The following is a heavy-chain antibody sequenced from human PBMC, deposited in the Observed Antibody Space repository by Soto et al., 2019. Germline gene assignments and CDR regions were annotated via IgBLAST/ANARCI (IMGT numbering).Heavy chain of an antibody. CDR1: GYTFTGYG. CDR2: ISAYNGNT. J-gene: IGHJ4*01. Sequence: QIQLVQSGAEVKKPGASVKVSCKASGYTFTGYGISWERQAPGQGLEWMGWISAYNGNTNYAQKLQGRVTMTTDTSTSTDDMELRSLRSDDTAVYYCARDNPPLGYWGHGTLVTVSS. V-gene: IGHV1-18*01. CDR3: ARDNPPLGY.